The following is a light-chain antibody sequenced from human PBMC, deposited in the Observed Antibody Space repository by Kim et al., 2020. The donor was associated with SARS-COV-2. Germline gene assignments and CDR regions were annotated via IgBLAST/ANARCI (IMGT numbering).Light chain of an antibody. CDR2: HDS. CDR3: QAWDSTTAV. J-gene: IGLJ3*02. CDR1: KLGDKY. Sequence: SYELTQPPSVSVSPGQTASITCSGDKLGDKYAYWYQQKPGQSPVLVIYHDSKRPSGIPERFSGSNSGNTATLTISGTQAMDEADYYCQAWDSTTAVFGGGTQLTVL. V-gene: IGLV3-1*01.